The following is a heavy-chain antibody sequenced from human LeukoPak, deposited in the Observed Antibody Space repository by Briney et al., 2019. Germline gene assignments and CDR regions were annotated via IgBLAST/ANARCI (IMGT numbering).Heavy chain of an antibody. J-gene: IGHJ5*02. CDR3: AREDPTCSSTSCYTRWFDP. CDR1: GYTFTGYY. Sequence: ASVKVSCKASGYTFTGYYMHWVRQAPGQGLEWMGWISPNSGGTNYAQKFQGRVSMTRDTSISTAYMELSRLRSDDTAVYYCAREDPTCSSTSCYTRWFDPWGQGTLVTVSS. V-gene: IGHV1-2*02. D-gene: IGHD2-2*02. CDR2: ISPNSGGT.